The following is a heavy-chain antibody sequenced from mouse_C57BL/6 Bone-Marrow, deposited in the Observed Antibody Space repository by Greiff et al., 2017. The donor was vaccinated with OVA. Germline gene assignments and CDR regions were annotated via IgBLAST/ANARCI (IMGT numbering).Heavy chain of an antibody. CDR3: ARGITTVVRTHWYFDV. Sequence: LVESGPELVKPGASVKISCKASGYTFTDYYINWVKQRPGQGLEWIGWIYPGSGNTKYNEKFKGKATLTVDTSSSTAYMQLSSLTSEDSAVYFCARGITTVVRTHWYFDVWGTGTTVTVSS. V-gene: IGHV1-84*01. J-gene: IGHJ1*03. CDR1: GYTFTDYY. CDR2: IYPGSGNT. D-gene: IGHD1-1*01.